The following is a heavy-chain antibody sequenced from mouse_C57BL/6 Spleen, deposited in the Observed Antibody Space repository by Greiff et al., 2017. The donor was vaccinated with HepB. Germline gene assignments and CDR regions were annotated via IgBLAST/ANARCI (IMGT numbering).Heavy chain of an antibody. V-gene: IGHV5-4*01. Sequence: EVQLQGSGGGLVKPGGSLKLSCAASGFTFSSYAMSWVRQTPEKRLEWVATISDGGSYTYYPDNVKGRFTISRDNAKNNLYLQMSHLKSEDTAMYYCARGSYAMDYWGQGTSVIVSS. CDR1: GFTFSSYA. CDR2: ISDGGSYT. J-gene: IGHJ4*01. CDR3: ARGSYAMDY.